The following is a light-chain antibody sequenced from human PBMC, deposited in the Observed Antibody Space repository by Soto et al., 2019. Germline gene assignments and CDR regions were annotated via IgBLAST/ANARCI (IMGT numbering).Light chain of an antibody. CDR3: QQYNSYL. CDR1: QSISSW. Sequence: DIQMTQSPSTLSASVGDRVTITCRASQSISSWLAWYQQKPGKAPKLLIYDASSLESGVPSRFSGSGSGTEFTLTTSSLQPDDFATYYCQQYNSYLFGQGTKVDIK. CDR2: DAS. J-gene: IGKJ2*01. V-gene: IGKV1-5*01.